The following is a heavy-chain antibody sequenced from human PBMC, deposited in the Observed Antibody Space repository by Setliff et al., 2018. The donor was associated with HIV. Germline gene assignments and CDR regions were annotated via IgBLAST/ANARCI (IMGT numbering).Heavy chain of an antibody. CDR2: IYYSGST. Sequence: PSETLSLTCTVSGGSISSYYWSWIRPPPGKGLEWIGYIYYSGSTNYNPSLKSRVTISVDTSKNQFSLKLSSVTAADTAVYYCARTYGRPFFFDYWGQGTLVTVSS. J-gene: IGHJ4*02. D-gene: IGHD3-3*01. CDR3: ARTYGRPFFFDY. CDR1: GGSISSYY. V-gene: IGHV4-59*01.